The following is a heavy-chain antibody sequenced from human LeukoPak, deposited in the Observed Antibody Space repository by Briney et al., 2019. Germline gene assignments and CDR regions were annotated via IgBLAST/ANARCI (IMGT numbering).Heavy chain of an antibody. J-gene: IGHJ4*02. Sequence: PSETLSLTCTVSGGSISSGGYYWSWIRQHPGKGLEWIGYIYYSGSTYYNPSLKSRVTISVDTSKNQFSLKLSSVTAADTAVYYCARVVVVPAAKGTVDYWGQGTLVTVSS. CDR2: IYYSGST. CDR3: ARVVVVPAAKGTVDY. CDR1: GGSISSGGYY. D-gene: IGHD2-2*01. V-gene: IGHV4-31*03.